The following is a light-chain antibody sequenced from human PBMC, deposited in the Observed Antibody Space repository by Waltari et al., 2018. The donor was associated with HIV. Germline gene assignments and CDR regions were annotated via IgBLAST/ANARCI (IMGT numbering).Light chain of an antibody. CDR2: WAS. Sequence: DIVMTQSPDSLAVSLGERATINCKSSQSLLYSTKNQTFLAWYQQKPRQPPKLLIYWASVRGYGVPDRFSASGSETDFTLTINSLQAEDVALYCCQQYYHTLWTFGRGTKVEIK. CDR1: QSLLYSTKNQTF. CDR3: QQYYHTLWT. J-gene: IGKJ1*01. V-gene: IGKV4-1*01.